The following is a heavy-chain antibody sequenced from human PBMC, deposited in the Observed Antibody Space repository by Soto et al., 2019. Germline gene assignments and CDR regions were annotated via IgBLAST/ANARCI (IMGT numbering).Heavy chain of an antibody. D-gene: IGHD5-12*01. V-gene: IGHV4-39*01. CDR3: LRSGYDQYYYYYMDV. CDR2: IYYSGST. Sequence: PSETLSLTCTVSGGSISSSSYYWGWIRQPPGKGLEWIGSIYYSGSTYYKPSLKSRVTISVDTSMNQFSLKLSSVTAADTAVFFFLRSGYDQYYYYYMDVWGKGTTVTVSS. CDR1: GGSISSSSYY. J-gene: IGHJ6*03.